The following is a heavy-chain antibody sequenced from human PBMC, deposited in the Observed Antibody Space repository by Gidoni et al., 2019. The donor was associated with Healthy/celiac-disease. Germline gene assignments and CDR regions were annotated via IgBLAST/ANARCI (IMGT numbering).Heavy chain of an antibody. D-gene: IGHD3-22*01. J-gene: IGHJ3*02. Sequence: EVQLVESGGGVVQPGGSRRLSWAASGFTVSSYWMSWVRQAPGKGLEGVANIKQDGSEKYYVDSVKGRFTISRDNAKNSLYLQMNSLRAEDTAVYYCAREGTYYYDSSGTGDAFDIWGQGTMVTVSS. V-gene: IGHV3-7*01. CDR3: AREGTYYYDSSGTGDAFDI. CDR2: IKQDGSEK. CDR1: GFTVSSYW.